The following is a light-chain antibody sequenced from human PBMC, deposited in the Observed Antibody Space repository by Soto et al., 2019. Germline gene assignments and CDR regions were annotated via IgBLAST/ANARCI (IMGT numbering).Light chain of an antibody. CDR2: DAT. Sequence: IVLTQSPAPLSFSPWERATLSCSASQSLSGNLAWYHQKPGEAPRLLMYDATKRATGIPARFSGSGSGTEFTLTISNLQSEDFAVYYCQQYNSWPRTFGQGTKVDIK. CDR3: QQYNSWPRT. V-gene: IGKV3D-15*01. J-gene: IGKJ1*01. CDR1: QSLSGN.